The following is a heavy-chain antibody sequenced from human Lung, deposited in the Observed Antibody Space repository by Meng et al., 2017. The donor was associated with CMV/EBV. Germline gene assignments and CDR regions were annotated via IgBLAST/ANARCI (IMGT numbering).Heavy chain of an antibody. V-gene: IGHV4-34*01. J-gene: IGHJ4*02. Sequence: SXTLSLXCAVYGGSFSGYCWSWIRQPPGRGLEWIGEINHSGTTNYNPSLESRVTISADTSKNQFSLKLSSVTAADTAVYYCARCFRGGGTQRRFGVFRSSYFFDYWXLGPLVTVSS. D-gene: IGHD3-3*01. CDR1: GGSFSGYC. CDR2: INHSGTT. CDR3: ARCFRGGGTQRRFGVFRSSYFFDY.